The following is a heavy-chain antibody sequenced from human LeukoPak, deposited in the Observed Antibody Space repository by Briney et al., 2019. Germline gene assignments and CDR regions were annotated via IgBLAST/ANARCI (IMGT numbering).Heavy chain of an antibody. CDR1: GYTFTGYY. V-gene: IGHV1-2*02. CDR3: AGDSLWFGELLERWFDP. D-gene: IGHD3-10*01. CDR2: INPNSGGT. Sequence: GASVKVSCKASGYTFTGYYMHWVRQAPGQGLEWMGWINPNSGGTNYAQKFQGRVTMTRDTSISTAYMELSRLRSDDTAVYYCAGDSLWFGELLERWFDPWGQGTLVTVSS. J-gene: IGHJ5*02.